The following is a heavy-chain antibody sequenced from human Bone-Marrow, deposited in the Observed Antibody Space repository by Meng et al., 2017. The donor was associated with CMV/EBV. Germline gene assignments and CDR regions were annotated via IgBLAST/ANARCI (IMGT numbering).Heavy chain of an antibody. CDR3: TTWGPTTICPYIDN. D-gene: IGHD3-16*01. CDR1: GFTFSEAW. J-gene: IGHJ4*02. V-gene: IGHV3-15*01. CDR2: IKSKADGGTT. Sequence: GESLKISCAASGFTFSEAWMSWVRQAPGKGLEWVGRIKSKADGGTTDYGAPVKGRFNISRDESKRTLFLQMNSLKTEDTAVYYSTTWGPTTICPYIDNRGQGALVTVSS.